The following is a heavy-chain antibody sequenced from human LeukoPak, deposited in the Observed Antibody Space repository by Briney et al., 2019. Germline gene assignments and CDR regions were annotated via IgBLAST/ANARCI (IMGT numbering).Heavy chain of an antibody. CDR2: INPNSGGT. J-gene: IGHJ4*02. CDR3: ARDEYSSGWSFLDY. Sequence: GSVKVSCKASGYTFTGYYMHWVRQAPGQGLEWMGWINPNSGGTNYAQKFQGRVTMTRDTSISTAYMELSRLRSDDTAVYCCARDEYSSGWSFLDYWGQGTLVTVSS. D-gene: IGHD6-19*01. V-gene: IGHV1-2*02. CDR1: GYTFTGYY.